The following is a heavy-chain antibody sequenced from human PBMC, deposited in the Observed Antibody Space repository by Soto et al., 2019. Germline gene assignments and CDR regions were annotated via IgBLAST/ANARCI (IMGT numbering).Heavy chain of an antibody. J-gene: IGHJ4*02. V-gene: IGHV3-33*01. Sequence: GGSLRLSCAASGFTFSSYGMHWVRQAPGKGLEWVAVIWYDGSNKYYADSVKGRFTISRDNSKNTLYLQMNSLRAEDTAVYYCARDSGSSSWRRFDYWGQGTLVTVSS. D-gene: IGHD6-13*01. CDR1: GFTFSSYG. CDR3: ARDSGSSSWRRFDY. CDR2: IWYDGSNK.